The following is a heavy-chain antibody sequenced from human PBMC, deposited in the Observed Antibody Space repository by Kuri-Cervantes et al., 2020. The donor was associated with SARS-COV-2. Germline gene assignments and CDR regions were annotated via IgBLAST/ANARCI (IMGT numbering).Heavy chain of an antibody. J-gene: IGHJ6*03. Sequence: SETLSLTCAVYGGSFSGYYWSWIRQSPGKGLEWIGEINHSGSTNYNPSLKSRVTISVDTSKNQFSLKLSSVTAADTAVYFCARGQGVAVPVALLVFLGYYMDVWGKGTTVTVSS. CDR3: ARGQGVAVPVALLVFLGYYMDV. CDR2: INHSGST. CDR1: GGSFSGYY. D-gene: IGHD2-15*01. V-gene: IGHV4-34*01.